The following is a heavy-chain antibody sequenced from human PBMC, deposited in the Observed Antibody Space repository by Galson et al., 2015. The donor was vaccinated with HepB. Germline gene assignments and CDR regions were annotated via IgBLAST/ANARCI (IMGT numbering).Heavy chain of an antibody. J-gene: IGHJ4*02. CDR3: AKVITVSGTGAFDY. CDR1: GFTFSTYW. Sequence: SLRLSCAASGFTFSTYWMSWVRQAPGKGLEWVANIKQDGGEIHYVDSVKGRFSISRDNARNPLYLQMNSLRADDTAVYYCAKVITVSGTGAFDYWGRGALVTVSS. D-gene: IGHD6-19*01. V-gene: IGHV3-7*01. CDR2: IKQDGGEI.